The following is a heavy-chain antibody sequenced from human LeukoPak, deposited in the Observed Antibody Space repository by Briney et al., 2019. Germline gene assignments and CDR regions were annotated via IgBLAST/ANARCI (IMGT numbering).Heavy chain of an antibody. V-gene: IGHV3-21*01. CDR2: ISSSSTYI. J-gene: IGHJ5*02. CDR3: ARDLGITIVRGVMRGNWFDP. D-gene: IGHD3-10*01. Sequence: GGSLRLSCAVSGFTFSTYSMSWVRQAPGKGLEWVSSISSSSTYIYYADSVRGRFTISRDNDKSSLYLQMDSLRAEDTAVNYCARDLGITIVRGVMRGNWFDPWGQGTLVTVSS. CDR1: GFTFSTYS.